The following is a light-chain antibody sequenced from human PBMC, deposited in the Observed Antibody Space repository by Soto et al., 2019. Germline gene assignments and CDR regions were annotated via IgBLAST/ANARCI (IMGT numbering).Light chain of an antibody. Sequence: QSALTQPASVSGSPGQSITISCTGTSSDVGGYNLVSWYQQYPDKAPKLMIFDVNTRPSGVSNCFSGSKSGNTASLTISGLQAEDEDDYYCSSYKSSSTLPYVFGTGTKLTVL. V-gene: IGLV2-14*01. CDR3: SSYKSSSTLPYV. J-gene: IGLJ1*01. CDR1: SSDVGGYNL. CDR2: DVN.